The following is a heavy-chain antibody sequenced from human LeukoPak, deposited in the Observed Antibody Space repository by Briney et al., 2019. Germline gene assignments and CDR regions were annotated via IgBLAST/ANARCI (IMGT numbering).Heavy chain of an antibody. CDR1: GDSISSSTCN. CDR2: ISQSGNS. D-gene: IGHD3-22*01. Sequence: SETLSLTCKVSGDSISSSTCNWSWIRQPPGKGLEWIGYISQSGNSYFTPSLKSRATISVDRSKNHFSLTLISVTAADTAVYYCARDQVDYDIPDHFDYWGKGTLVAVSS. V-gene: IGHV4-30-2*01. CDR3: ARDQVDYDIPDHFDY. J-gene: IGHJ4*02.